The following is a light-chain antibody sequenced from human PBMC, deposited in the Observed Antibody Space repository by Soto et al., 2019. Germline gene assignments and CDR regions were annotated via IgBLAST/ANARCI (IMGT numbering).Light chain of an antibody. Sequence: DIQMTQSPSSLSAYIGDRVTITCQASQVISNYLNWYQQKPGKAPKLLIYDASNLETGVPSRFSGSGSGTDFTFTISSLQPEDIATYYCQQYDNLPLTFGGGTKVDIK. CDR3: QQYDNLPLT. J-gene: IGKJ4*02. V-gene: IGKV1-33*01. CDR2: DAS. CDR1: QVISNY.